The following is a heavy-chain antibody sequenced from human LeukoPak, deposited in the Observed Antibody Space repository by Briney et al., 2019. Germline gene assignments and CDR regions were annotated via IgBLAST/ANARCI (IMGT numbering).Heavy chain of an antibody. D-gene: IGHD6-13*01. V-gene: IGHV3-30*03. Sequence: AGGSLRLSCAASGFTVSSNYMSWVRQAPGKGLEWVAVISYDGSNKDYADSVKGRFTISRDNSKNTLYLQMNSLRAEDTAVYYCARDIYSSSWYPLVYWGQGTLVTVSS. CDR1: GFTVSSNY. CDR2: ISYDGSNK. CDR3: ARDIYSSSWYPLVY. J-gene: IGHJ4*02.